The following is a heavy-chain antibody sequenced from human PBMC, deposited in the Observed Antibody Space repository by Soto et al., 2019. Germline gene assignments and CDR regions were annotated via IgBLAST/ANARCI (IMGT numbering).Heavy chain of an antibody. Sequence: EVQLVESGGGLVQPGRSLRLSCAATGFTSDDYAMHWVRQAPGKGLEWVSSISWNSGDIGYADSVKGRFTISRDNAKNSLHLQMNSLRAEDTALYYCAKGNYAYYYYYMDVWGKGTTVTVSS. V-gene: IGHV3-9*02. J-gene: IGHJ6*03. CDR1: GFTSDDYA. D-gene: IGHD4-17*01. CDR2: ISWNSGDI. CDR3: AKGNYAYYYYYMDV.